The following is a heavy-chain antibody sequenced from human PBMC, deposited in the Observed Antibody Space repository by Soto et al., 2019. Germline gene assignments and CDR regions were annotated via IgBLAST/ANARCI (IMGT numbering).Heavy chain of an antibody. CDR2: ISSSSSYI. D-gene: IGHD3-16*01. CDR1: GFTFSSYS. V-gene: IGHV3-21*01. CDR3: ARDGNGGAFDI. Sequence: EVQLVESGGGLVKPGGSLRLSCAASGFTFSSYSMNWVRQAPGKGLEWVSSISSSSSYIYYADSVKGRFTISRDNAKNSLYLKMNSLRAEDTAVYYCARDGNGGAFDIWGQGTMVTVSS. J-gene: IGHJ3*02.